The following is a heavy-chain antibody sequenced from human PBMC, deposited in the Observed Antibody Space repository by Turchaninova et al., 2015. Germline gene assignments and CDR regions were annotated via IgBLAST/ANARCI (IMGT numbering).Heavy chain of an antibody. J-gene: IGHJ4*02. D-gene: IGHD3-22*01. CDR3: ARDVTHGYFDY. CDR2: LREDGGKT. V-gene: IGHV3-7*01. Sequence: EVQLVDSGGGLVQPGGSLGLSCADSGFTFSSFWMSWLRQGPGKGLEWVANLREDGGKTNYVDSVKGRFTISRDNAKNSVYLQMNSLRDEDTAVYYCARDVTHGYFDYWGRGTLVTVSS. CDR1: GFTFSSFW.